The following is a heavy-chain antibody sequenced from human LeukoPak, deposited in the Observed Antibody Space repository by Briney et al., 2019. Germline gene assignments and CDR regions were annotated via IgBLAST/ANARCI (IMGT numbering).Heavy chain of an antibody. Sequence: PGGSLRLSXAASGFTFSSYSMNWVRQAPGKGLEWVSSISSSSSYIYYADSVKGRFTISRDNAKNSLYLQMNSLRAEDTAVYYCATGRIAVADSFDYWGQGTLVTVSS. V-gene: IGHV3-21*01. CDR3: ATGRIAVADSFDY. J-gene: IGHJ4*02. CDR2: ISSSSSYI. CDR1: GFTFSSYS. D-gene: IGHD6-19*01.